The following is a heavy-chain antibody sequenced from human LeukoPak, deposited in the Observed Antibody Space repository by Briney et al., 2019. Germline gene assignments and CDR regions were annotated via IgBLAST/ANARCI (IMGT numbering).Heavy chain of an antibody. CDR3: ARDFLTGATLDY. CDR1: GGSINSGSYY. CDR2: IYTSGST. Sequence: SETLSLTCTVSGGSINSGSYYWSWIRQPAGKGLEWIGRIYTSGSTNYNPSLKSRVTISVDRSKNQFSLKLSSVTAADTAVYYCARDFLTGATLDYWGQGTLVTVSS. V-gene: IGHV4-61*02. J-gene: IGHJ4*02. D-gene: IGHD1-26*01.